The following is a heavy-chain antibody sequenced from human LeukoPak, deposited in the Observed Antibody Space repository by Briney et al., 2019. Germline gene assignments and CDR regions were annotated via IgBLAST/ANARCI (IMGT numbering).Heavy chain of an antibody. D-gene: IGHD3-10*01. J-gene: IGHJ4*02. Sequence: SVTVSCKASGGTFSSYAISWVRQAPGQGLEWMGGIIPIFGTANYAQKFQGRVTITADESASTAYMELSSLRSEDTAVYYCAMAWFGELLIFVGLDYWGQGTLVTVSS. V-gene: IGHV1-69*13. CDR3: AMAWFGELLIFVGLDY. CDR2: IIPIFGTA. CDR1: GGTFSSYA.